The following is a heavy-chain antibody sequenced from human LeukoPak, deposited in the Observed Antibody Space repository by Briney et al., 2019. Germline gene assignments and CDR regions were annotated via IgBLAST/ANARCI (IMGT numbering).Heavy chain of an antibody. J-gene: IGHJ4*02. D-gene: IGHD3-3*01. CDR2: IYYSGST. CDR3: ARQIRFLEWLG. V-gene: IGHV4-38-2*02. Sequence: SETLSLTCTVSGYSISSGYYWGWIRQPPGKGLEWIGSIYYSGSTYYNPSLKSRVTISVDTSKNQFSLKLSSVTAADTAVYYCARQIRFLEWLGWGQGTLVTVSS. CDR1: GYSISSGYY.